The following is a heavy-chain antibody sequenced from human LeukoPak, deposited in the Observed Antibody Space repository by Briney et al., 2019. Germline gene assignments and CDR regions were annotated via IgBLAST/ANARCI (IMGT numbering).Heavy chain of an antibody. CDR2: ITYDGSNK. V-gene: IGHV3-30-3*01. D-gene: IGHD6-13*01. Sequence: GGSLRLSCAASGFTFSNYAMYWVRQAPGRGLEWVAVITYDGSNKYYPDSVKGRFTISRDNSKNTLDLQMNSLRAEDTAVYYCARDRHVSAAGPFDYWGQGTLVTVSS. CDR3: ARDRHVSAAGPFDY. CDR1: GFTFSNYA. J-gene: IGHJ4*02.